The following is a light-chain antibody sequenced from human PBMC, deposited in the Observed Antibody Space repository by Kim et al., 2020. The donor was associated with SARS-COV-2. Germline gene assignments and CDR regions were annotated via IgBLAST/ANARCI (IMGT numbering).Light chain of an antibody. CDR1: QNIRDN. CDR3: QQYNDWRT. CDR2: DAS. Sequence: SVSPGERATLSCRASQNIRDNLAWYQQKPGQAPRLLIHDASTRATDIPARFSGSGSGTEFTLTISSLQSEDCALYYCQQYNDWRTFGQGTKVDIK. J-gene: IGKJ1*01. V-gene: IGKV3-15*01.